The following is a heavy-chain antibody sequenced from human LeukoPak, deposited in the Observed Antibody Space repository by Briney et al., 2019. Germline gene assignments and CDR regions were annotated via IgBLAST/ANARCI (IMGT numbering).Heavy chain of an antibody. V-gene: IGHV1-18*01. CDR3: ARDRMVRGVIPLFDAFDI. CDR1: GGTFSSYA. J-gene: IGHJ3*02. D-gene: IGHD3-10*01. Sequence: ASVKVCCKASGGTFSSYAISWVRQAPGQGLEWMGWISAYNGNTNYAQKLQGRVTMTTHTSTSTAYMELRTLRSYDSAVYYCARDRMVRGVIPLFDAFDIWGQGTMVTVSS. CDR2: ISAYNGNT.